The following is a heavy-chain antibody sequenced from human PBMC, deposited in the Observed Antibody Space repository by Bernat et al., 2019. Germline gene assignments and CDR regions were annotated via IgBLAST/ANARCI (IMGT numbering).Heavy chain of an antibody. CDR3: ARADYDFWSGLSRGWFDP. J-gene: IGHJ5*02. V-gene: IGHV1-18*01. D-gene: IGHD3-3*01. CDR1: GYTFTSYG. CDR2: ISAYNGNT. Sequence: QVHLVPSGATVKKPGASVKVSCKASGYTFTSYGISWVRQAPGQGLEWMGWISAYNGNTNYAQKLQGRVTMTTDTSTSTAYMELRSLRSDDTAVYYCARADYDFWSGLSRGWFDPWGQGTLFIV.